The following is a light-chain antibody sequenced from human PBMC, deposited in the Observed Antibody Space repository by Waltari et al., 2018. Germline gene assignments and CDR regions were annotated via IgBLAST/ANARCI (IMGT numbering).Light chain of an antibody. CDR3: QQYDDWPAT. V-gene: IGKV3-15*01. CDR2: NGA. CDR1: QSSSTN. Sequence: ERVMTQSPDILTASPGETVTLSCRASQSSSTNVAWYQHKPGQAPRLLIYNGATRHTGIPATFSGSGSGIEFTLTISSLQPEDFAVYFCQQYDDWPATFGQGTKVDI. J-gene: IGKJ1*01.